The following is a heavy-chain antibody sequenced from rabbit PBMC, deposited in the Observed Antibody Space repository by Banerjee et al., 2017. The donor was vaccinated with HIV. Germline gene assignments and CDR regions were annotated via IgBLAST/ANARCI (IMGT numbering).Heavy chain of an antibody. CDR3: ARDLAGVIGWNFGL. J-gene: IGHJ4*01. V-gene: IGHV1S45*01. CDR1: GIDFSSYG. D-gene: IGHD4-1*01. Sequence: QEQLVESGGGLVTLGGSLKLSCKASGIDFSSYGISWVRQAPGKGLEWIACINTSTGNTVYASWAKGRFTISRTSSTTVTLQMTSLTAADTATYFCARDLAGVIGWNFGLWGPGTLVTVS. CDR2: INTSTGNT.